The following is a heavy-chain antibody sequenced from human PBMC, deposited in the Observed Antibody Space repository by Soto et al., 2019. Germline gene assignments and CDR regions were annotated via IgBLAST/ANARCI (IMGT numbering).Heavy chain of an antibody. CDR1: GFTFSSYG. Sequence: QVQLVESGGGVVQPGRSLRLSCAASGFTFSSYGMHWVRQAPGKGLEWVAVISYDGSNKYYADSVKGRFTISRDNSKNPLYLQMNSLRAEDTAVYYCAKESYRWDYDSVSWFDPWGQGTLVTVSS. V-gene: IGHV3-30*18. CDR2: ISYDGSNK. J-gene: IGHJ5*02. D-gene: IGHD3-22*01. CDR3: AKESYRWDYDSVSWFDP.